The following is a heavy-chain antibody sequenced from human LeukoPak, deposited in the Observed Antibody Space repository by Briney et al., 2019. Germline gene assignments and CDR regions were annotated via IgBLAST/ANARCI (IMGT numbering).Heavy chain of an antibody. J-gene: IGHJ1*01. Sequence: SETLSLTCTVSGVSISSSNSYWGWIRQPPGKGLEWIGSIYYSGNTYYNASLKSQVSISIDTSKNRFSLKLTSVTAADTAVYYCARRLLGYCSGGSCYSGYFQHWGQGTLVTVSS. V-gene: IGHV4-39*01. D-gene: IGHD2-15*01. CDR2: IYYSGNT. CDR3: ARRLLGYCSGGSCYSGYFQH. CDR1: GVSISSSNSY.